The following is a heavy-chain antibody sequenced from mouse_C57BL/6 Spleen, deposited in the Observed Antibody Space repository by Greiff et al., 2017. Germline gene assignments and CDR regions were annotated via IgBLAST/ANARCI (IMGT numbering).Heavy chain of an antibody. CDR2: IYPGDGDT. CDR1: GYAFSSYW. D-gene: IGHD1-1*01. V-gene: IGHV1-80*01. CDR3: ARSYYYGSSLFDY. J-gene: IGHJ2*01. Sequence: VQLQQSGAELVKPGASVKISCKASGYAFSSYWMNWVKQRPGKGLEWIGQIYPGDGDTTYNGKFKGKATLTADKSSRTAYMQLSSLTSEDSAVYFCARSYYYGSSLFDYWGQGTTLTVSS.